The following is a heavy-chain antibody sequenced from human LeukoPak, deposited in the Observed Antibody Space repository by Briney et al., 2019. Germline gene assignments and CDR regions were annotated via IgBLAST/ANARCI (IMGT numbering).Heavy chain of an antibody. Sequence: PGGSLRLSCAASGFTFSSYSMNWVRQAPGKGLEWVSSISSSSSYIYYADSVKGRFTISRDNAKNSLYLQMNSLRAEDTAVYYCASSHSGYYHGAFGYWGQGTLVTVSS. D-gene: IGHD3-22*01. CDR2: ISSSSSYI. CDR1: GFTFSSYS. J-gene: IGHJ4*02. CDR3: ASSHSGYYHGAFGY. V-gene: IGHV3-21*01.